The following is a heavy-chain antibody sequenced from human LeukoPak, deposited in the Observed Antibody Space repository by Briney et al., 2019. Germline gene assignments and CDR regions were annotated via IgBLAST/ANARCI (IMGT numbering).Heavy chain of an antibody. Sequence: PGGSLRLSCAASGFTFDNYGMHWVRQAPGKGLEWVAFVRYDETNKYYADSVKGRFTISRDNSKNTLYLQMNSLGAEDTAVYYCVREKYCSGTSCYPLFDPWGQGTLVTVSS. D-gene: IGHD2-2*01. CDR3: VREKYCSGTSCYPLFDP. CDR1: GFTFDNYG. V-gene: IGHV3-30*02. CDR2: VRYDETNK. J-gene: IGHJ5*02.